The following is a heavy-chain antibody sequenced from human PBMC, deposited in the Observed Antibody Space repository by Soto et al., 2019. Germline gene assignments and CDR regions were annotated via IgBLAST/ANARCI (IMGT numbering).Heavy chain of an antibody. CDR2: ISCTGGNT. V-gene: IGHV3-23*01. CDR3: VNAVYHLDFNY. D-gene: IGHD1-20*01. Sequence: PGVSLRLSCAASGFTVSSYAMTWVRQAPGKALEWVSTISCTGGNTYYAYSVKGRFTLSRDNSKNTVYLQMNRLRAEDTPVYYCVNAVYHLDFNYWRQGTLVIV. CDR1: GFTVSSYA. J-gene: IGHJ4*02.